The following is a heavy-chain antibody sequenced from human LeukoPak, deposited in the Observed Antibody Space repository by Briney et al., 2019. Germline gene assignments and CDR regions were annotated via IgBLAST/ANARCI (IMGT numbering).Heavy chain of an antibody. CDR2: ISYNGGSI. D-gene: IGHD5-12*01. Sequence: GGSLRLSCATAGFTFSAFSMYWVRQAPGKGLEYVAGISYNGGSIEYSNSVKGRFTISRDESKNTLSLQMGSLRADDMAVYYCARRALHAGGYRGYHFDYWGQGTLLTVS. V-gene: IGHV3-64*01. CDR1: GFTFSAFS. CDR3: ARRALHAGGYRGYHFDY. J-gene: IGHJ4*02.